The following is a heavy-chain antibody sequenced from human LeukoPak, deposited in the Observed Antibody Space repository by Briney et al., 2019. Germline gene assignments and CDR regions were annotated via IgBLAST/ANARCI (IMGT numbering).Heavy chain of an antibody. V-gene: IGHV4-39*01. J-gene: IGHJ6*02. D-gene: IGHD6-13*01. CDR3: ARARIAAADQSCYYYYGMDV. CDR1: GDSISSSIYY. Sequence: SETLSLTCTVSGDSISSSIYYWGWIRQPPGKGLEWIGNIYYSGTTYYNPSLMSRVTISVDTSKNQFSLKLSSVTAADTAVYYCARARIAAADQSCYYYYGMDVWGQGTTVTVPS. CDR2: IYYSGTT.